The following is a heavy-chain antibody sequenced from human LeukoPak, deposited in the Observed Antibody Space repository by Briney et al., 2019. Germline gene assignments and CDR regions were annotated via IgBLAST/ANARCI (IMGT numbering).Heavy chain of an antibody. CDR2: IYHSGST. J-gene: IGHJ4*02. Sequence: SXTLSXTCTVSGYSISSGYYWGWIRQPPGKGLEWIGSIYHSGSTYYNPSLKSRVTISVDTSKNQFSMKVSSVTAADTAVYYCARYYDFWSGVRGFDYWGQGTLVTVSS. V-gene: IGHV4-38-2*02. CDR3: ARYYDFWSGVRGFDY. D-gene: IGHD3-3*01. CDR1: GYSISSGYY.